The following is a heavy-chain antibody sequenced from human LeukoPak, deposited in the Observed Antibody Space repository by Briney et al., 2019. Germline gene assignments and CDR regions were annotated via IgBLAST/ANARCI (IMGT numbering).Heavy chain of an antibody. Sequence: SETLSLTCAVSGGSISSSNWWSWVRQPPGKGLEWIGEIHHSGSTNYNPSLKSRVTISVDKSKNHFSLKLSSVTAADTAVYYCARVEGIVGATTFDYWGQGTLVTVSS. CDR1: GGSISSSNW. V-gene: IGHV4-4*02. D-gene: IGHD1-26*01. CDR2: IHHSGST. CDR3: ARVEGIVGATTFDY. J-gene: IGHJ4*02.